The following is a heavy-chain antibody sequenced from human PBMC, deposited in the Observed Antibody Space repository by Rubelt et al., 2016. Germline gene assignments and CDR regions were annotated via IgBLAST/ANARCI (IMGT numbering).Heavy chain of an antibody. Sequence: QVQLQESGPGLVKPSETLSLTCTVSGGSISSGDWWSWVRQSPGKGLEWVGEIFHSGSTNHNLSLKSRVTISLDKAQNQLSLSRTSVTAADTAVYYCVRGGTGTLHYAHAMDVWGQGTAVTVSS. CDR1: GGSISSGDW. J-gene: IGHJ6*02. CDR3: VRGGTGTLHYAHAMDV. V-gene: IGHV4-4*02. D-gene: IGHD1/OR15-1a*01. CDR2: IFHSGST.